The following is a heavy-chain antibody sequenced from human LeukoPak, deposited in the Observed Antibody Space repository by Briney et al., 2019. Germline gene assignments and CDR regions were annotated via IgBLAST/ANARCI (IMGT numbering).Heavy chain of an antibody. CDR3: ARGSFQLLSPFDY. CDR1: GFTFGDYA. D-gene: IGHD2-2*01. J-gene: IGHJ4*02. Sequence: GGSLRLSCTASGFTFGDYAMSWFRQAPGKGLEWVGFIRSKAYGGTTEYAASVKGRFTISRDNSKNTLYLQMNSLRAEDTAVYYCARGSFQLLSPFDYWGQGTLVTVSS. CDR2: IRSKAYGGTT. V-gene: IGHV3-49*03.